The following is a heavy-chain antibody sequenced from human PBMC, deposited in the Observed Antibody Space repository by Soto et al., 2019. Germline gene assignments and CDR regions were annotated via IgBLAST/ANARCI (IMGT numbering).Heavy chain of an antibody. D-gene: IGHD5-12*01. J-gene: IGHJ6*02. V-gene: IGHV4-59*01. CDR1: GDSIRSYY. CDR2: IYYSGST. CDR3: ARAYGGFDNGLDV. Sequence: SETLSLTCTVSGDSIRSYYWTWIRQPPGKGLELIGYIYYSGSTRYNPSLKSRVTISVDMSKNQFSLKLSSVIAADTAVYYCARAYGGFDNGLDVWGQGTAVTVS.